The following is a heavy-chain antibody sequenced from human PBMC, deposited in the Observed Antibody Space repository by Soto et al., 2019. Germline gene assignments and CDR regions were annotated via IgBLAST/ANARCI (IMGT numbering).Heavy chain of an antibody. D-gene: IGHD3-22*01. CDR3: ARDEYYYDSSGYKASYGMDV. J-gene: IGHJ6*02. CDR1: GGSISSYY. CDR2: IYYSGST. Sequence: SETLSLTCTVSGGSISSYYWSWIRQPPGKGPEWIGYIYYSGSTNYNPSLKSRVTISVDTSKNQFSLKLSSVTAADTAVYYCARDEYYYDSSGYKASYGMDVWGQGTTVTVSS. V-gene: IGHV4-59*01.